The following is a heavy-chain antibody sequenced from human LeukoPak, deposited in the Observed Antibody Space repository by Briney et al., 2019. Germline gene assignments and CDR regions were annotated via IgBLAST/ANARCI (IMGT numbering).Heavy chain of an antibody. D-gene: IGHD6-13*01. CDR2: IWYDGSNK. CDR3: AKPAAALSSSPDDY. CDR1: GFTFSSYG. Sequence: GRSLRLSCAASGFTFSSYGMHWVRQAPGKGLEWVAVIWYDGSNKYYADSVKGRFTISRDNSKNTLYLQMNSLRAEDTAVYYCAKPAAALSSSPDDYWGQGTLVIVSS. V-gene: IGHV3-33*06. J-gene: IGHJ4*02.